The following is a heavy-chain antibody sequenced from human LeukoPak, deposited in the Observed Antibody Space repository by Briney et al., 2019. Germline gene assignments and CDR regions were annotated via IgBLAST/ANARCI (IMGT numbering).Heavy chain of an antibody. CDR1: GDSVSSNSAA. J-gene: IGHJ4*02. CDR2: TYYRSKWYT. D-gene: IGHD5-18*01. Sequence: SQTLSLTCTISGDSVSSNSAAWNWIRQSPSRGLEWLGRTYYRSKWYTDYALSVKSRITINPDTSKSQFSLQLNSVTPEDTAAYYCARGYGYYFDYWGQGTLVTVSP. CDR3: ARGYGYYFDY. V-gene: IGHV6-1*01.